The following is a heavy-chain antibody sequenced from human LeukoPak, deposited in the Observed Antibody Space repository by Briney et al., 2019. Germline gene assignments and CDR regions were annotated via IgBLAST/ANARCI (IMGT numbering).Heavy chain of an antibody. CDR2: ISWDGGST. CDR1: GFTFDDYT. V-gene: IGHV3-43*01. CDR3: AKDIRRWLQLYAFDI. J-gene: IGHJ3*02. D-gene: IGHD5-24*01. Sequence: GGSLRLSCAASGFTFDDYTMLWVRQAPGKGLEWVSLISWDGGSTYYADSVKGRFTISRDNSKNSLYLQMNSLRTEDTALYYCAKDIRRWLQLYAFDIWGQGTMVTVSS.